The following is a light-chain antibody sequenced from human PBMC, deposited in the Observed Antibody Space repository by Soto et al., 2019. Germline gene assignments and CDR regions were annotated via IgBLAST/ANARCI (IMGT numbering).Light chain of an antibody. CDR1: QRVKTF. Sequence: EIVLTQSPATLSLSPGERATLSCRASQRVKTFLVWYQQRPGQAPRLLIYDASRRAAGIPARFIGSGFGTDITLTISSLETEDAAGYYCQQRSNWPPFPCGQGTRLEIK. V-gene: IGKV3-11*01. CDR3: QQRSNWPPFP. J-gene: IGKJ5*01. CDR2: DAS.